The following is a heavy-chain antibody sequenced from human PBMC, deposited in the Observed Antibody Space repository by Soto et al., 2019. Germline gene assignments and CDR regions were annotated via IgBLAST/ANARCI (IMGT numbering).Heavy chain of an antibody. J-gene: IGHJ5*02. CDR1: SGSISSSNW. CDR2: IYHSGST. V-gene: IGHV4-4*02. D-gene: IGHD2-2*01. Sequence: PSETLALTCAVSSGSISSSNWWSWVRQPPGKGLEWIGEIYHSGSTNYNPSLKSRVTISVDKSKNQFSLKLSSVTAADTAVYYCARDRGGYHRGNWFDPWGKGTLVTVSS. CDR3: ARDRGGYHRGNWFDP.